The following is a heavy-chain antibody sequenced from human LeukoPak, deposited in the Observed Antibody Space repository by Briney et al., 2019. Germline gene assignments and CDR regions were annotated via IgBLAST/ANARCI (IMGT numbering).Heavy chain of an antibody. Sequence: SVKVSCKASVCTFSSYAISWVRQAPAQGLERMGGIIPIFGTANYAQKFQGRVTITTDESTSTAYMELSSLRSEDTAVYYCATQPATMIDYWGQGTLVTVSS. CDR1: VCTFSSYA. CDR3: ATQPATMIDY. V-gene: IGHV1-69*05. CDR2: IIPIFGTA. J-gene: IGHJ4*02. D-gene: IGHD5-24*01.